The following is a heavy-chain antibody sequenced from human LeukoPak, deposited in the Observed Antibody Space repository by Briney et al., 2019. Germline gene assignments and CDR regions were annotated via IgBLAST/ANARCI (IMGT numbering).Heavy chain of an antibody. CDR3: AKDLFGDYVWGTYRAIDH. Sequence: SGGSLRLSCVASGFTLSRYGMNWVRQLPGKGLERVALIRYDGSDKFFADSVKGRSTISRDNSKNTLFLQMNSLRLEDTAVYHSAKDLFGDYVWGTYRAIDHWGQGTLVTVSS. V-gene: IGHV3-30*02. J-gene: IGHJ4*02. CDR1: GFTLSRYG. CDR2: IRYDGSDK. D-gene: IGHD3-16*01.